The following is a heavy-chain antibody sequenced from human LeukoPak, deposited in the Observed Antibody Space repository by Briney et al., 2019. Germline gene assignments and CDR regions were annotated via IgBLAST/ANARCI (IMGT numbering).Heavy chain of an antibody. CDR1: GGSFSSYY. V-gene: IGHV4-34*01. CDR2: INHSGTT. CDR3: TRNNWFDP. Sequence: SETLSLTCAVYGGSFSSYYWSWIRQSPGKGLEWIGEINHSGTTKYNPSLKSRVTISVDTPQNQFSLRLSSVTAADTAVYYCTRNNWFDPWGQGTLVTVSS. J-gene: IGHJ5*02.